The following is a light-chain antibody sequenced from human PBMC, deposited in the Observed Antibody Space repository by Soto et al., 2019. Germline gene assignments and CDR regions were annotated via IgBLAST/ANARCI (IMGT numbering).Light chain of an antibody. Sequence: EIVMTQSPATLSVSPVERATLSCRASQSVSSNLAWYQQKPGQAPRLLIYGASSRATGIPDRFSGSGSGTDFTLTISRLEPEDFAVYYCQQYGSSPQTFGQGTKVDIK. CDR3: QQYGSSPQT. CDR2: GAS. J-gene: IGKJ1*01. V-gene: IGKV3-20*01. CDR1: QSVSSN.